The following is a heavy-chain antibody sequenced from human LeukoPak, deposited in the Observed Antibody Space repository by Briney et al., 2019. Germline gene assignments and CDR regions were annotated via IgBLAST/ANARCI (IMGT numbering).Heavy chain of an antibody. CDR1: GYTFTSYD. V-gene: IGHV1-8*01. D-gene: IGHD3-22*01. Sequence: ASVKVSXKASGYTFTSYDINWVRQATGQGLEWMGWMNPSSGNTGHAQKFQGRVTMTRNTSISTAYMELSSLRSEDTAVYYCARGPLPYYYDSSGYYYELDYWGQGTLVTVSS. CDR2: MNPSSGNT. J-gene: IGHJ4*02. CDR3: ARGPLPYYYDSSGYYYELDY.